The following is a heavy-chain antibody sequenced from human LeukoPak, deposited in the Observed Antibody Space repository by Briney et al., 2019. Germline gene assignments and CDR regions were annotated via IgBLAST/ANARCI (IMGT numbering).Heavy chain of an antibody. CDR3: ARSLLGATQLPYYFDY. V-gene: IGHV3-66*01. Sequence: PGGSLRLSCAASGFIVSSNHMGWVRQAPGKGLEWVSVIYSGGSTYYADSVRGRFTISRDNSKNTLYLQMNSLRPEDTAVYYCARSLLGATQLPYYFDYWGQGTLVTVSS. J-gene: IGHJ4*02. D-gene: IGHD1-26*01. CDR1: GFIVSSNH. CDR2: IYSGGST.